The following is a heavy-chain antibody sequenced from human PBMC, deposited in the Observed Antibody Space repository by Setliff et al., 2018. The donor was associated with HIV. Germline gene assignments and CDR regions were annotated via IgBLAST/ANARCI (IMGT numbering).Heavy chain of an antibody. CDR3: ASSWSRVPYYGMDV. J-gene: IGHJ6*02. D-gene: IGHD6-13*01. V-gene: IGHV1-18*01. CDR2: ISPNFGHT. Sequence: ASVKVSCKASGYTFTTYGISWVRQAPGHGLEWMGWISPNFGHTKYAQRFLDRVTMTIDTATSRAYMELSSLRSDDTAVYYCASSWSRVPYYGMDVWGQGTTVTVSS. CDR1: GYTFTTYG.